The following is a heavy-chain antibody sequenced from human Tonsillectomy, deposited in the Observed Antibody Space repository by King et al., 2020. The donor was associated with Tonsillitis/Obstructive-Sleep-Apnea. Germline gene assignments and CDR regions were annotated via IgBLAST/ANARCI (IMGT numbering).Heavy chain of an antibody. V-gene: IGHV4-59*01. CDR2: IYYSGST. J-gene: IGHJ6*03. CDR1: GGSISSYY. D-gene: IGHD3-9*01. CDR3: ARLRYDILTGYSNDYYYYYMDV. Sequence: VQLQESGPGLVKPSETLSLTCTVSGGSISSYYWSWIRQPPGKGLEWIGDIYYSGSTNYNPSLKSQFTISVDTSKNQFSLKLSSVTAADTAVYYCARLRYDILTGYSNDYYYYYMDVWGKGTTVTVSS.